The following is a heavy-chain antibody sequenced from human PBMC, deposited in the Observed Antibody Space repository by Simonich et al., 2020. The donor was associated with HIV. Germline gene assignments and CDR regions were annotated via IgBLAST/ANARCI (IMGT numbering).Heavy chain of an antibody. Sequence: QVQLVQSGAEVKKPGAPVKVSCKASGYTFTNYYMHWVRQAPGQGLEWMGRINPTGDSKIYAQKFQGRVTMTRDTSTSTVYMELSSLRSDDTAVYYCALGGWEVLQTFDIWGQGTMVTVSS. CDR3: ALGGWEVLQTFDI. CDR1: GYTFTNYY. V-gene: IGHV1-46*01. J-gene: IGHJ3*02. CDR2: INPTGDSK. D-gene: IGHD1-26*01.